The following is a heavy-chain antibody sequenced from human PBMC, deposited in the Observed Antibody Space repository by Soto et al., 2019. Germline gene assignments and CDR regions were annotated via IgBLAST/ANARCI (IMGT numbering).Heavy chain of an antibody. V-gene: IGHV4-4*02. CDR3: ARDLRDSSGWYLDY. Sequence: SETLSLTCAVSGGSISSSNWWSWVRQPPGKGLEWIGEIYHSGSTNYNPSLKSRVTISVDNSKNTLYLQMNSLRAEDTAVYYCARDLRDSSGWYLDYWGQGTLVTVSS. CDR2: IYHSGST. J-gene: IGHJ4*02. CDR1: GGSISSSNW. D-gene: IGHD6-19*01.